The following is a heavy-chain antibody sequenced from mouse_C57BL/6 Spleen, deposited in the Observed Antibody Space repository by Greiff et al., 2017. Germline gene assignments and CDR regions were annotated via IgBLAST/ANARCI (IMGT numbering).Heavy chain of an antibody. CDR3: ARNERELGLDFDY. D-gene: IGHD4-1*01. Sequence: QVQLKESGAELVKPGASVKLSCKASGYTFTEYPIHWVKQRPGQGLEWIGRFYPGNGSIKYNEKFKDKATLTADKSSSTVYLELSRLTSEDSAVDFYARNERELGLDFDYWGQGTTLTVSS. V-gene: IGHV1-62-2*01. CDR1: GYTFTEYP. CDR2: FYPGNGSI. J-gene: IGHJ2*01.